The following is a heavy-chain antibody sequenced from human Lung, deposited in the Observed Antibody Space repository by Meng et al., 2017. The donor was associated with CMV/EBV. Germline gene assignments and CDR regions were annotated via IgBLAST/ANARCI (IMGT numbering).Heavy chain of an antibody. Sequence: ETLSLTCAASGFTFTSYSMNWVRQAPGKGLEWVSSISSSSSYIHYADSVKGRFTISRDNAKNSVSLQMNSLRAEDTAVYYCARPNPPSGGDWWLDLWGRGXLVTVSS. J-gene: IGHJ2*01. V-gene: IGHV3-21*01. CDR2: ISSSSSYI. D-gene: IGHD6-19*01. CDR1: GFTFTSYS. CDR3: ARPNPPSGGDWWLDL.